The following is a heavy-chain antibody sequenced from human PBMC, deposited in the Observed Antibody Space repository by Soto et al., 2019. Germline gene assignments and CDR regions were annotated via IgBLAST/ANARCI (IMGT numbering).Heavy chain of an antibody. CDR2: IYPGDSDT. D-gene: IGHD3-10*01. J-gene: IGHJ5*02. CDR1: GYSFTSYW. V-gene: IGHV5-51*01. CDR3: ARGRTVRGVSGWFDP. Sequence: GESLKISCKGSGYSFTSYWIGWVRQMPGKGLEWMGIIYPGDSDTRYSPSFQGQVTISADKSISTAYLQWSSLKASDTAMYYCARGRTVRGVSGWFDPWGQGTLVTVSS.